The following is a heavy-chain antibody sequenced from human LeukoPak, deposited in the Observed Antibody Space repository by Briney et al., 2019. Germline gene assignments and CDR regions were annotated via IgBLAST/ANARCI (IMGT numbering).Heavy chain of an antibody. CDR3: AKDQGYSSGCLDY. V-gene: IGHV3-30*18. CDR2: ISYDGSNK. D-gene: IGHD6-19*01. Sequence: PGGSLRLSCAASGFTFSSYGMHWVRQAPGKGLEWVAVISYDGSNKYYADSVKGRFTISRDNSKNTLYLQMNSLRAEDTAVYYCAKDQGYSSGCLDYWGQGTLVTVSP. J-gene: IGHJ4*02. CDR1: GFTFSSYG.